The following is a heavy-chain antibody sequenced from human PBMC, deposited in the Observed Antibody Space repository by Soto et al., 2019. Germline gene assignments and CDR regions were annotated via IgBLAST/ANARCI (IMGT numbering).Heavy chain of an antibody. CDR3: AKKRMGSYLPFDY. J-gene: IGHJ4*02. D-gene: IGHD3-10*01. V-gene: IGHV3-23*01. CDR2: ISGSGGST. CDR1: GFTLSSYA. Sequence: GGSLRLSCAASGFTLSSYAMSWVRQAPGKGLEWVSAISGSGGSTYYADSVKGRFTISRDNSKNTLYLQMNSLRAEDTAVYYCAKKRMGSYLPFDYWGQGTLVTVSS.